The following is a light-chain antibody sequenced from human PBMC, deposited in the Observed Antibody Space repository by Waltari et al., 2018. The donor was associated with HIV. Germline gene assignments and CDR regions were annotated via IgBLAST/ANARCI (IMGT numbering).Light chain of an antibody. CDR2: RTN. CDR1: NPNLGSKD. Sequence: QSVLTQPPSASGTPGQRVTISCSGSNPNLGSKDVYWFQHLPGTAPKLLIYRTNQRRSGVPDRFSGSKSGTSASLAISGLRSDDEADYYCAAWDDTLSSYVFGTGTTVTV. CDR3: AAWDDTLSSYV. J-gene: IGLJ1*01. V-gene: IGLV1-47*01.